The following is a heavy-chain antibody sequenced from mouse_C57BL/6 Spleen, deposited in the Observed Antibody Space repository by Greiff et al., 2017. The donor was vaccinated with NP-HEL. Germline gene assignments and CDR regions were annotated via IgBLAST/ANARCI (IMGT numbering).Heavy chain of an antibody. CDR1: GYTFTSYG. J-gene: IGHJ2*01. V-gene: IGHV1-81*01. Sequence: QVQLQQSGAELARPGASVKLSCKASGYTFTSYGISWVKQRTGQGLEWIGEIYPRSGNTYYNEKFKGKATLTADKSSSTAYMELRSLTSEDSAVYFCASLGGSTVVVDYWGQGTTLTVSS. D-gene: IGHD1-1*01. CDR3: ASLGGSTVVVDY. CDR2: IYPRSGNT.